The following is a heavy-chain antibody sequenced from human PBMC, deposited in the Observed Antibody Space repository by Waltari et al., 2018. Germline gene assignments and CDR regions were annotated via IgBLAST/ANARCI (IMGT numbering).Heavy chain of an antibody. D-gene: IGHD1-7*01. V-gene: IGHV3-23*03. CDR3: AKDITGTTRYFDL. J-gene: IGHJ2*01. CDR2: IYSGGST. Sequence: EVQLLESGGGLVQPGGSLRLSCAASGFTFSSYAMSWVRQAPGKGLEWVSVIYSGGSTYYADSVKGRFTISRDNSKNTLYLQMNSLRAEDTAVYYCAKDITGTTRYFDLWGRGTLVTVSS. CDR1: GFTFSSYA.